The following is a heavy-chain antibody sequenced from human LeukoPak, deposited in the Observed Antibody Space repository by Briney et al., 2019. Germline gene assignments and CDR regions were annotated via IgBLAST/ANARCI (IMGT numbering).Heavy chain of an antibody. CDR1: GVTFSSYS. J-gene: IGHJ6*04. V-gene: IGHV3-21*01. Sequence: GGSLRLSCAASGVTFSSYSMNGVRQAPGKGLEWVSSISSSSSYIYYEDSVKGRFTISRDNAKNSLYLQMNSLRAEDTAVYYCARGLYGSGTKRSYGMDVWGKGTTVTVSS. CDR3: ARGLYGSGTKRSYGMDV. D-gene: IGHD3-10*01. CDR2: ISSSSSYI.